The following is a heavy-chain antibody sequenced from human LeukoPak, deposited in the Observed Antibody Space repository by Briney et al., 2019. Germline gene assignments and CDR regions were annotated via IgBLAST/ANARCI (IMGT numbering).Heavy chain of an antibody. CDR2: IYYSGST. CDR1: GGSISSGGYY. J-gene: IGHJ6*02. Sequence: SETLSLTCTVSGGSISSGGYYWSWIRQHPGKGLEWIGYIYYSGSTYYNPSLKSRVTISVDTSKNQFSLKLSSVTAADTAVYYCARARKVVTGIRGPMDVWGQGTTVTVSS. CDR3: ARARKVVTGIRGPMDV. V-gene: IGHV4-31*03. D-gene: IGHD2-21*02.